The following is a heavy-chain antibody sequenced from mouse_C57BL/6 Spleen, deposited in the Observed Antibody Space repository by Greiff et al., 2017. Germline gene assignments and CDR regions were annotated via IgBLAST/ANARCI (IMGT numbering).Heavy chain of an antibody. D-gene: IGHD1-1*01. V-gene: IGHV1-37*01. Sequence: EVQLQQSGPELVKPGASVKISCKASGYSFTGYFMNWVKQSHGKSLEWIGRINPYNGDTFSNQKLKGKATLTVDKSSSKAHIELLSLTSEDFAVYYCARSDYGSSYDRWYCDVWGTGTTVTVSS. J-gene: IGHJ1*03. CDR1: GYSFTGYF. CDR2: INPYNGDT. CDR3: ARSDYGSSYDRWYCDV.